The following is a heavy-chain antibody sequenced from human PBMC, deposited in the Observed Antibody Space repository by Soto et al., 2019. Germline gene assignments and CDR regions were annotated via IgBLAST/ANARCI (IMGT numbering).Heavy chain of an antibody. CDR3: ARALSDMVRGVINWFDP. Sequence: ASVKVSCKASGYTLTSYAMHWVRQAPGQRLEWMGWINAGNGNTKYSQKFQGRVTIARDTSASTAYMELSSLRSEDTAVYYCARALSDMVRGVINWFDPWGQGTLVTV. CDR2: INAGNGNT. CDR1: GYTLTSYA. V-gene: IGHV1-3*01. D-gene: IGHD3-10*01. J-gene: IGHJ5*02.